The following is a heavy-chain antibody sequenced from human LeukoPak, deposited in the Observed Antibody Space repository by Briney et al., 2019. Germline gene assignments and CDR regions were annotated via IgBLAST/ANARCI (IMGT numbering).Heavy chain of an antibody. CDR3: ARGPWAAAGGSIDGLDI. Sequence: GGSLRLSCAASGFIVSSNYMTGVREAPGKGVEWVSVIYHGASTYYTDPVKRQFTISRHNSENPLDLQMNSLRVEDTAVYYCARGPWAAAGGSIDGLDIWGQGTMVTVSS. V-gene: IGHV3-53*04. J-gene: IGHJ3*02. CDR2: IYHGAST. D-gene: IGHD6-13*01. CDR1: GFIVSSNY.